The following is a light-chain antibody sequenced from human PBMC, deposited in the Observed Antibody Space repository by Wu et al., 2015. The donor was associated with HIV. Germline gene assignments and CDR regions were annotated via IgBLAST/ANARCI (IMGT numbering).Light chain of an antibody. J-gene: IGKJ5*01. CDR1: QILTNSY. V-gene: IGKV3-20*01. CDR3: QQYETSIT. CDR2: GAS. Sequence: DIVLMQSPGTLSLSPGQGATFSCRASQILTNSYLAWYQQKPGQAPRVLIYGASSRASGIPDRFSGSGSGTDFTLTISRLEPEDFAVYYCQQYETSITFGQGTRLEIK.